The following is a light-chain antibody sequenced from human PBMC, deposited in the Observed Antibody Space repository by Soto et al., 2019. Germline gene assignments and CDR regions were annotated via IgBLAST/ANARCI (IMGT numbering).Light chain of an antibody. CDR3: QQRSNWPPIT. V-gene: IGKV3-11*01. Sequence: EIVLTQSPATLSLSPGERATLSCRASQSVSSYLACYQQKPGHAPRLLIYDASNRATGIPARFSGSGSGTDFTLTISSLEPEDFAVYYCQQRSNWPPITFGPGTKVDIK. CDR2: DAS. J-gene: IGKJ3*01. CDR1: QSVSSY.